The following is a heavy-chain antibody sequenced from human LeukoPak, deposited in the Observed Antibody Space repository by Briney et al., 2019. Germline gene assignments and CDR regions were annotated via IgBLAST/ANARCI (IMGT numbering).Heavy chain of an antibody. J-gene: IGHJ4*02. V-gene: IGHV3-7*05. CDR2: VNEDGSAR. CDR3: ARYSGAYYSFHY. D-gene: IGHD1-26*01. CDR1: GFTFSAYW. Sequence: AGSLSLTCAASGFTFSAYWMSWVRQAPGKGLEWVANVNEDGSARYYVDSVKGRFTVSRDNTRDSLYLQMNILRAEDTAVYFCARYSGAYYSFHYWGQGTLVTVSS.